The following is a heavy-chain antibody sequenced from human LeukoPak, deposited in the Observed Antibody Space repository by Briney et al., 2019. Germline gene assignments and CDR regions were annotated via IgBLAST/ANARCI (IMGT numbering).Heavy chain of an antibody. V-gene: IGHV4-39*07. CDR3: ARDQGSYPYCFDS. CDR1: GGSISSSSYY. CDR2: IHYRGNT. Sequence: SETLSLTCTVSGGSISSSSYYWGWIRQPPGKGLEWIGTIHYRGNTNYNLSLKSRVTISVDTSKNQFSLKLSSVTAADTAVYYCARDQGSYPYCFDSWGQGTLVTVSS. J-gene: IGHJ4*02. D-gene: IGHD1-26*01.